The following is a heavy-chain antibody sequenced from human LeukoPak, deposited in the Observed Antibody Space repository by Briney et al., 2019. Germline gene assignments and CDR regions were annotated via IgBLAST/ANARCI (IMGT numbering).Heavy chain of an antibody. J-gene: IGHJ4*02. D-gene: IGHD6-19*01. CDR1: GFTFSSYS. V-gene: IGHV3-48*01. CDR3: ARDKWGAVAGVDY. CDR2: ISSSSSTI. Sequence: GGSLRLSCAASGFTFSSYSMNWVRQAPGKGLEWVSYISSSSSTIYYADSVKGRFTISRDNAKNSLYLQMNSLRAEDTAVYYCARDKWGAVAGVDYWGQGTLVTVSS.